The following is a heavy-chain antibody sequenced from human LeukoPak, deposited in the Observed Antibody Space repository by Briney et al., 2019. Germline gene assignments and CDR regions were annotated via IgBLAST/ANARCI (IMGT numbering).Heavy chain of an antibody. J-gene: IGHJ3*02. CDR3: ARPYDTSGYFNAFDI. CDR2: IYCSRST. D-gene: IGHD3-22*01. CDR1: GGSISSSSYY. Sequence: SETLSLTCTVSGGSISSSSYYWGWIRQPPGKGLEWIGSIYCSRSTYYSPSLKSRVTISVDTSKNQFSLKLSSVTAADTAVYYCARPYDTSGYFNAFDIWGQGTMVTVSS. V-gene: IGHV4-39*01.